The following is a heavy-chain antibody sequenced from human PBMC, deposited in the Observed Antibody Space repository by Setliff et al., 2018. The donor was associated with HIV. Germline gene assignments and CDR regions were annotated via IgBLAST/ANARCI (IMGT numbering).Heavy chain of an antibody. D-gene: IGHD1-7*01. CDR2: IYSSGST. CDR1: GGSISSGGYY. J-gene: IGHJ5*02. Sequence: SETLSLTCTVSGGSISSGGYYWSWIRQHPGKGLEWIGYIYSSGSTYYNPSLKSRVTISVDTSKNQFSLKLSFVTAADTAVYYCATSYNWDYLGWFDPWGQGTLVTVSS. V-gene: IGHV4-31*03. CDR3: ATSYNWDYLGWFDP.